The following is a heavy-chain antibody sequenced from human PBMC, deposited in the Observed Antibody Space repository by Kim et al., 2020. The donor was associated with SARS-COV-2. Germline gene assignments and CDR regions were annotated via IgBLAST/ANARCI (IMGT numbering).Heavy chain of an antibody. CDR1: GFTFSSYW. D-gene: IGHD2-21*02. Sequence: GGSLRLSCAASGFTFSSYWMHWVRQAPGKGLVWVSRINGDGSVTTYADSVRGRFTISRDNAKDTLVLQMDSLRAEDTAVYYCARTAYGGNSGSWYFDLWGRGTLVTVSS. CDR3: ARTAYGGNSGSWYFDL. V-gene: IGHV3-74*01. J-gene: IGHJ2*01. CDR2: INGDGSVT.